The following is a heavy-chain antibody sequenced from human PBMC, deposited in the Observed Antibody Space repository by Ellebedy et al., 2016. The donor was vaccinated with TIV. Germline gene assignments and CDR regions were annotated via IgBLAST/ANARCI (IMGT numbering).Heavy chain of an antibody. V-gene: IGHV3-7*01. CDR3: ARDIYCSGGSCWGFDF. Sequence: SSSNYYWGWIRQAPGKGLEWVANIKQDGSEAYYVDSVKGRFTISRDNAKNLLYLQMSGLRGEDTAVYYCARDIYCSGGSCWGFDFWGQGTLVTVSS. J-gene: IGHJ4*02. CDR1: SSSNYY. D-gene: IGHD2-15*01. CDR2: IKQDGSEA.